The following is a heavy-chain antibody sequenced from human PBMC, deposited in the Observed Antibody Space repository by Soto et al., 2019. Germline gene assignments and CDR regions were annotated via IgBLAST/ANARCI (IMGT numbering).Heavy chain of an antibody. CDR3: ARGGGTMTMDV. J-gene: IGHJ6*02. D-gene: IGHD2-15*01. V-gene: IGHV3-13*01. CDR1: GFTFSSYD. CDR2: IGTAGDT. Sequence: GGSLRLSCAASGFTFSSYDMHWVRQATGKGLEWVSAIGTAGDTYYPGSVKGRFTISRENAKNSLYLQMNSLRAGDTAVYYCARGGGTMTMDVWGQGTAVTVSS.